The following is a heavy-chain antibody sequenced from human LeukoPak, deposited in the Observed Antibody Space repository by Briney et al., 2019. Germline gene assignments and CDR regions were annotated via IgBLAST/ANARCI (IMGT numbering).Heavy chain of an antibody. CDR3: ARERELRPPYFDY. CDR2: ISXXXXXX. D-gene: IGHD1-26*01. V-gene: IGHV1-18*01. Sequence: GASVKVSCKASGYTFTSXXXXXXRQAXGXXXXXXGWISXXXXXXNXXXXXXXXXXXXTDTSTSTAYMELGSLRSDDTAVYYCARERELRPPYFDYWGQGTLVTVSS. CDR1: GYTFTSXX. J-gene: IGHJ4*02.